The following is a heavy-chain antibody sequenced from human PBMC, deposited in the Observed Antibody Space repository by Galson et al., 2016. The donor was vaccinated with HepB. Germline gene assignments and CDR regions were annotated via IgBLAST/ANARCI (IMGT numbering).Heavy chain of an antibody. Sequence: SLRLSCAASGFTVSSNYMSWVRQAPGKGLEWVSLIYSGGSTYYADSVKGRFTISRVNSKNTVYLQMNTLRAEDTAVYYCARRWKEMATITDAFDIWGQGTMVTVSS. CDR1: GFTVSSNY. CDR3: ARRWKEMATITDAFDI. J-gene: IGHJ3*02. CDR2: IYSGGST. V-gene: IGHV3-53*01. D-gene: IGHD5-24*01.